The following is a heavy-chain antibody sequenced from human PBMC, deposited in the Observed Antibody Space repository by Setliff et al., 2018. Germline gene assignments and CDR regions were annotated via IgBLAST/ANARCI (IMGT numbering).Heavy chain of an antibody. CDR1: DGSLSTYY. CDR3: ARRMGGDWFEP. V-gene: IGHV4-59*01. CDR2: VYYSGTA. Sequence: SETLSLTCTVSDGSLSTYYWSWIRQPPGKGLEFIGYVYYSGTANYSPSLRSRLTISVDTSKNQFSLKLRSVTAADTAMYYCARRMGGDWFEPWGQGTLVTVSS. D-gene: IGHD3-10*01. J-gene: IGHJ5*02.